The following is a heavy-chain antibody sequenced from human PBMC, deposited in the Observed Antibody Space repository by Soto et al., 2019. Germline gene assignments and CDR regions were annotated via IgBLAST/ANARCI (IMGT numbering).Heavy chain of an antibody. J-gene: IGHJ4*02. CDR3: ARRTVNIRTFYSGLKTHCFDY. D-gene: IGHD6-19*01. CDR1: GDSMSSSDYY. V-gene: IGHV4-39*01. CDR2: IYYSGST. Sequence: QLQLHESGPGLVKPSETLSLTCAVSGDSMSSSDYYWGWIRQPPGKGLEWMGRIYYSGSTYYNPYLPNRAAITVDSTKYQFALKLKSVTAADTAIYYCARRTVNIRTFYSGLKTHCFDYWGQGAPVTVSS.